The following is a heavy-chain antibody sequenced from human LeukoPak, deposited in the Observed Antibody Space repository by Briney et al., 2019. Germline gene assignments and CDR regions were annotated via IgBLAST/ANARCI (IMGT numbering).Heavy chain of an antibody. CDR3: ARGRKWLVRHRFDP. J-gene: IGHJ5*02. Sequence: SETLSLTCAVYGGSFSGYYWTWIRQPPGKGLEWIGEINHSGSTNYNPSLKSRVTISVDTSKNQFSLRLSSVTAADTAVYYCARGRKWLVRHRFDPWGQGTLVTVSS. D-gene: IGHD6-19*01. CDR1: GGSFSGYY. CDR2: INHSGST. V-gene: IGHV4-34*01.